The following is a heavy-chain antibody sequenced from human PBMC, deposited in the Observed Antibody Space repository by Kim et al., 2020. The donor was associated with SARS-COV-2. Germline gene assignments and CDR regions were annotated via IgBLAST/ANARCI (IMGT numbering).Heavy chain of an antibody. V-gene: IGHV4-34*01. J-gene: IGHJ5*02. CDR3: ARARVITFGGVIVRRGNWFDP. Sequence: SETLSITCAVYGGSFSGYYWSWIRQPPGKGLEWIGEINHSGSTNYNPSLKSRVTISVDTSKNQFSLKLSSVTAADTAVYYCARARVITFGGVIVRRGNWFDPWGQGTLVTVSS. CDR2: INHSGST. D-gene: IGHD3-16*02. CDR1: GGSFSGYY.